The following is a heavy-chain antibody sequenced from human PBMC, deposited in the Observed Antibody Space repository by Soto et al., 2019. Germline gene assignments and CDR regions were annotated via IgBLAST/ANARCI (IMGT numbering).Heavy chain of an antibody. Sequence: PGGSLRLSCAASGFTFSSYSMNWVRQAPGKGLEWVSSISSSSSYIYYADSVKGRFTISRDNAKNSLYLQMNSLRAEDTAVYYCARANSRWPYYFDYWGQGTLVTVSS. CDR1: GFTFSSYS. V-gene: IGHV3-21*01. D-gene: IGHD1-1*01. CDR3: ARANSRWPYYFDY. CDR2: ISSSSSYI. J-gene: IGHJ4*02.